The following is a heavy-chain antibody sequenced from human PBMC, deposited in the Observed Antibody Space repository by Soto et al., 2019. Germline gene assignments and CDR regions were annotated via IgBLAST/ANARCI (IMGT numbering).Heavy chain of an antibody. V-gene: IGHV4-4*02. CDR1: GGSFTSNNC. CDR2: IYRTVST. CDR3: ASRHPGTSVDY. Sequence: SETLSLTGAVSGGSFTSNNCWTWVRQPPGQGLEWIGEIYRTVSTNYNPSLKRRVTISLDKSENQFSLKVTSLTAADKAVYYCASRHPGTSVDYSGQGTLVTLSS. D-gene: IGHD1-7*01. J-gene: IGHJ4*02.